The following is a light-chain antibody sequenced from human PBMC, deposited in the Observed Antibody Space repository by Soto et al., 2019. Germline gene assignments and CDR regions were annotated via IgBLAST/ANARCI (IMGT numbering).Light chain of an antibody. V-gene: IGKV3-20*01. CDR3: QQYGDSPLT. Sequence: EIVLTQSPGTLSLSPGERATLSCRASRSVSSNYLAWYQQQPGQAPRLLIYGASSRATGSPDRFSGSGSGTDFSLTISRLEPEDFAVYYCQQYGDSPLTFGGGTTVEIK. J-gene: IGKJ4*01. CDR2: GAS. CDR1: RSVSSNY.